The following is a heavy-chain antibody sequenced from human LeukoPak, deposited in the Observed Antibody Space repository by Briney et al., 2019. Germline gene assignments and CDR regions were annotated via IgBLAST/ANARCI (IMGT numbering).Heavy chain of an antibody. CDR1: GCTFTSRG. Sequence: GASVKVSCKASGCTFTSRGINWVRQAPGPGLEWMGWISAYNGNTNYAQKFQGRVTLTTDTSTNTAYMELRSLRSDDTAVYYCAKLIVVGDYIDYWGQGTLVTVSS. CDR2: ISAYNGNT. CDR3: AKLIVVGDYIDY. V-gene: IGHV1-18*01. J-gene: IGHJ4*02. D-gene: IGHD3-22*01.